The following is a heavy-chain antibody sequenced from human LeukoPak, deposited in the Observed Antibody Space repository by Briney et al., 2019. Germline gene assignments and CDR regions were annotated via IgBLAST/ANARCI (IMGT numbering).Heavy chain of an antibody. CDR2: ISGSGGST. CDR1: GFTFSSYV. D-gene: IGHD1-26*01. Sequence: GGSLRLSCAASGFTFSSYVMSWVRQAPGKGLEWVSAISGSGGSTYYADSVKGRFTISRDNSKNTLYLQMNSLRAEDTAVYYCARGMWELSSGDYYYYYMDVWGKGTTVTVSS. V-gene: IGHV3-23*01. CDR3: ARGMWELSSGDYYYYYMDV. J-gene: IGHJ6*03.